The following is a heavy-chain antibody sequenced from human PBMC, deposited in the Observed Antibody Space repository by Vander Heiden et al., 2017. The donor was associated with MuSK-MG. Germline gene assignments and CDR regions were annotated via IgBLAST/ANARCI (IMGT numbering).Heavy chain of an antibody. D-gene: IGHD3-10*01. CDR3: AKDQSYYGSGSYYND. CDR2: ISWNSGSI. V-gene: IGHV3-9*01. Sequence: EVQLVESGGGLVQPGRSLRLSCAASGFTFDDYAMHWVRQAPGKGLEWVSGISWNSGSIGYADSVKGRFTISRDNAKNSLYLQMNSLRAEDTALYYCAKDQSYYGSGSYYNDWGQGTLVTVSS. CDR1: GFTFDDYA. J-gene: IGHJ4*02.